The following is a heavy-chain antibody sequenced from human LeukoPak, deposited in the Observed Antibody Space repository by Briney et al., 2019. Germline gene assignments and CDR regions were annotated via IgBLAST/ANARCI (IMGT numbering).Heavy chain of an antibody. J-gene: IGHJ5*02. CDR1: GFTFSSYS. CDR3: ARNGWFGDYNWFDP. Sequence: VESLRLSCAASGFTFSSYSMNWVRQAPGKGLEWVSYICSTSNTIYYAASVKGRFTISRDNAKNSLYLQMNSLRAEDTAMYYCARNGWFGDYNWFDPWGQGTLVTVSS. V-gene: IGHV3-48*01. CDR2: ICSTSNTI. D-gene: IGHD3-10*01.